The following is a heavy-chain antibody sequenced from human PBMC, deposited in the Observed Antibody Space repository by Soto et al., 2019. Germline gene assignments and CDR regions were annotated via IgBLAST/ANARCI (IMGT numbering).Heavy chain of an antibody. CDR1: GFTFGDYA. V-gene: IGHV3-49*03. CDR2: IRSKAYGGTT. D-gene: IGHD3-16*02. J-gene: IGHJ4*02. Sequence: GGSLRLSCTASGFTFGDYAMSWFRQAPGKGLEWVGFIRSKAYGGTTEYAASVKGRFTISRDDSKSIAYLQMNSLKTEDTAVYYCTRDRKGELSTFDYWGQGTLVTVSS. CDR3: TRDRKGELSTFDY.